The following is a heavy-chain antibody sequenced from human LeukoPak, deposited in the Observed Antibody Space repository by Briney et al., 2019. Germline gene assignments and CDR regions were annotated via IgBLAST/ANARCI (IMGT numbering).Heavy chain of an antibody. CDR2: ISSSSSTI. Sequence: GGSLRLSCAASGFTFSSYSMNWVRQAPGKGLEWVSYISSSSSTIYYADSVKGRFTISRDNSKNTLYLQMNSLRAEDTAVYYCARATDGYNSDYWGQGTLVTVSS. CDR1: GFTFSSYS. D-gene: IGHD5-24*01. CDR3: ARATDGYNSDY. J-gene: IGHJ4*02. V-gene: IGHV3-48*01.